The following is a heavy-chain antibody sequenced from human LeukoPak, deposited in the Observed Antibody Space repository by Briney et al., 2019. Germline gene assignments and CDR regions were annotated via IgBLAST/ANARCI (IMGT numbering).Heavy chain of an antibody. CDR1: GFTFSSYW. CDR2: INSDGSST. CDR3: ARAPFYYYGSGTHDY. V-gene: IGHV3-74*01. D-gene: IGHD3-10*01. Sequence: GGSLRLSCAASGFTFSSYWMHWVRQAPGKGLVWVSRINSDGSSTSYAGSVKGRFTISRDNAKNTLYLQMNSLRAEDTAVYYCARAPFYYYGSGTHDYWGQGTLVTVSS. J-gene: IGHJ4*02.